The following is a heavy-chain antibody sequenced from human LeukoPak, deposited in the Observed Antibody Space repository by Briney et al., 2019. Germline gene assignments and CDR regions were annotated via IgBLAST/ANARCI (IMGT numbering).Heavy chain of an antibody. CDR3: ARARGSGRSLYYCYYYMDV. J-gene: IGHJ6*03. D-gene: IGHD6-19*01. Sequence: ASVKVSCKASGYTFTSYDINWVRQATGQGLEWMGWMNPNSGNTGYAQKFQGRVTMTRNTSISTAYMELSSLRSEDTAVYYCARARGSGRSLYYCYYYMDVWGKGTTVTVSS. V-gene: IGHV1-8*01. CDR2: MNPNSGNT. CDR1: GYTFTSYD.